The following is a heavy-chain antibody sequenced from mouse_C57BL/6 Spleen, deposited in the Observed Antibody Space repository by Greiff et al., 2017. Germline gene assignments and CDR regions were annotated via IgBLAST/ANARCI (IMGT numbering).Heavy chain of an antibody. Sequence: VQLQQSGTELVRPGASVTLSCKASGYTFTDYEMHWVKQTPVHGLEWIGAIHPETGGTAYNQKFKGKAILTADKSSSTAYMELRSLTSEDSAVYGCTRRDGNYDYWGQGTTLTVSS. CDR1: GYTFTDYE. D-gene: IGHD2-1*01. J-gene: IGHJ2*01. CDR3: TRRDGNYDY. CDR2: IHPETGGT. V-gene: IGHV1-15*01.